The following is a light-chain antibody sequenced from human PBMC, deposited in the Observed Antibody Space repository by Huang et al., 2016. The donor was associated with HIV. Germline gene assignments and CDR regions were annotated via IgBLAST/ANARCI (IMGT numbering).Light chain of an antibody. Sequence: IVLTQSPDTLSLSPGERATLTCRASQTVTNNYLAWYQQRPGQAPRPHLYGASTRATGIPDRFSGSGSGTDFTLTISRLEPKDFVVYYCQQFGSSPPYSFGQGTKLEIK. CDR1: QTVTNNY. CDR3: QQFGSSPPYS. V-gene: IGKV3-20*01. J-gene: IGKJ2*03. CDR2: GAS.